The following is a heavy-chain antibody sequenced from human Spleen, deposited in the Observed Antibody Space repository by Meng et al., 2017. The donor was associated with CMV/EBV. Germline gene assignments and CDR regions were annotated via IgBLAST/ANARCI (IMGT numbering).Heavy chain of an antibody. Sequence: GGSLRLSCAASGFTFSNYWMHWVRQAPGKGLVWVSRISSDGSVTTYADSVKGRFTISRDNAKNTLYLQMNSLRVEDTAVYYCTRGDNYFGSGSHFWGQGTLVTVSS. CDR1: GFTFSNYW. V-gene: IGHV3-74*03. D-gene: IGHD3-10*01. CDR3: TRGDNYFGSGSHF. J-gene: IGHJ4*02. CDR2: ISSDGSVT.